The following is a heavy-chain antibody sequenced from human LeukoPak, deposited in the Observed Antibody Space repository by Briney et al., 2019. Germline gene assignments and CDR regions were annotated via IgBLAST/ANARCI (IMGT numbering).Heavy chain of an antibody. CDR3: ARAVIVVAAAAQRNWFDP. CDR2: INHSGIT. J-gene: IGHJ5*02. CDR1: GRSFSGYY. V-gene: IGHV4-34*01. Sequence: SETLSLTCAVYGRSFSGYYWTWIRQTPGKGLEWIGEINHSGITDYNPSLRSRVTISVDTSKNQFSLKLSSVTAADTAIYYCARAVIVVAAAAQRNWFDPWGQGTLVTVSS. D-gene: IGHD2-15*01.